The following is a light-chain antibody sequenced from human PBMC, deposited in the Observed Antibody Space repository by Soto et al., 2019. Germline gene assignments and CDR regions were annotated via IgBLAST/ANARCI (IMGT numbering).Light chain of an antibody. J-gene: IGKJ4*01. V-gene: IGKV1-9*01. CDR3: QQLNNYPLT. CDR1: QGISSY. Sequence: DIQLTQSPSFLSASVGDRVTITCRASQGISSYLAWYQQKPGKAPKLLIYAASTLQSGVPSRFSGSGSGTEFTLTISSLQPADFATYYCQQLNNYPLTFGGGTKVEIK. CDR2: AAS.